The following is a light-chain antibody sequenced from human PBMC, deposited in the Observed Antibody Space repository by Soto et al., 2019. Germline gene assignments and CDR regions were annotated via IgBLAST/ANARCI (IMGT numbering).Light chain of an antibody. J-gene: IGLJ2*01. CDR1: SSNIGAGYD. V-gene: IGLV1-40*01. CDR3: QSYDTSLSGHVI. Sequence: QSVLTQPPSVSGAPGQRVTISCTGSSSNIGAGYDVHWYHQLPGTAPKLLIYVNSNRPSGVPDRFSASKSGTSASLAITGLQAEDEADYYCQSYDTSLSGHVIFGGGTKLTVL. CDR2: VNS.